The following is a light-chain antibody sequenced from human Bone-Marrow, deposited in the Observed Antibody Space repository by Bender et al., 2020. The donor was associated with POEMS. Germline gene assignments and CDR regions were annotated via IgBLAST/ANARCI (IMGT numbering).Light chain of an antibody. J-gene: IGLJ3*02. V-gene: IGLV2-8*01. CDR1: RSDVGRYDY. CDR3: CSYAGTTNWL. CDR2: EVT. Sequence: QSALTQPPSASGSPGQSVTISCTGTRSDVGRYDYVSWYQQHPGKAPKLMIYEVTKRPSGVSSRFFGSKSDNTASLTISGLQAEDEADYYCCSYAGTTNWLFGGGTKVTVL.